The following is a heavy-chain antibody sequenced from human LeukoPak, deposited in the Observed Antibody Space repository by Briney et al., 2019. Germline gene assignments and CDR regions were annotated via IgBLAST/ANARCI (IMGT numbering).Heavy chain of an antibody. D-gene: IGHD1-26*01. V-gene: IGHV3-53*01. CDR2: IYSGGSI. CDR1: GFTVSSNY. CDR3: ARDSVGAGYSDY. Sequence: GGSLRLSCAASGFTVSSNYMNWVRQAPGKGLEWVSVIYSGGSIYHADSVKGRFTISRDNSKNTLYLQMDSLRAEDTAVYYCARDSVGAGYSDYWGQGTLVTVSS. J-gene: IGHJ4*02.